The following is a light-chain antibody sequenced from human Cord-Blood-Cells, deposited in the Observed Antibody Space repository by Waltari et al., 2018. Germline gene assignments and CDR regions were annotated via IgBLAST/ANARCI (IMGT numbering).Light chain of an antibody. J-gene: IGKJ2*01. Sequence: EIVLTQSPGTLSLSPGERATLSCRTRQSVSSSYLAWYQQKPGQAPRPLIYGASSRATGIPDRFSGSGSVTDFTLTISRLEPEDFAVYYCQQYGSSPYTFGQGTKLEIK. CDR3: QQYGSSPYT. CDR2: GAS. CDR1: QSVSSSY. V-gene: IGKV3-20*01.